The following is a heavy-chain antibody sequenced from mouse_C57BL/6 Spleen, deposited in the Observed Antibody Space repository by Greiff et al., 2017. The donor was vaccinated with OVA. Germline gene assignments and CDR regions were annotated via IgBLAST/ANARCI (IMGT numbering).Heavy chain of an antibody. D-gene: IGHD2-3*01. CDR3: TTGVYDPRFAY. V-gene: IGHV14-4*01. Sequence: VQLQQSGAELVRPGASVKLSCTASGFNIKDDYMHWVKQRPEQGLEWIGWIDPENGDTEYASKFQGKATITADTSSNTAYLQLSSLTSEDTAVYYCTTGVYDPRFAYWGQGTLVTVSA. CDR2: IDPENGDT. J-gene: IGHJ3*01. CDR1: GFNIKDDY.